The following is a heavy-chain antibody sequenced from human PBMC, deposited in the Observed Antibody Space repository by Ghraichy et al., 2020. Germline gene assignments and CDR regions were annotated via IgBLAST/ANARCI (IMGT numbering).Heavy chain of an antibody. CDR2: IYWNGDK. Sequence: SGPTLVKPTQTLTLTCTCSGFSLTTTGLSVGWIRQPPGKALEWLALIYWNGDKRYSPSLRSRLTINKDTSKNQVVLTMTAMDPLDTATYSCAHRDYFVSWGQGTLVTVSS. CDR1: GFSLTTTGLS. CDR3: AHRDYFVS. J-gene: IGHJ4*02. V-gene: IGHV2-5*01.